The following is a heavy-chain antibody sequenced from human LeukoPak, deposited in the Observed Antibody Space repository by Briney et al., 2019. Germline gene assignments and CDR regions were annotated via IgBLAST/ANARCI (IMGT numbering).Heavy chain of an antibody. J-gene: IGHJ1*01. V-gene: IGHV3-30*18. D-gene: IGHD6-13*01. Sequence: GGSLRLSCAASGFTFSSYAMSWVRQAPGKGLEWVAVISYDGSNKYYADSVKGRFTISRDNSKNTLYLQMNSLRAEDTAVYYCAKASLPYSSSWSGAEYFQHWGQGTLVTVSS. CDR1: GFTFSSYA. CDR3: AKASLPYSSSWSGAEYFQH. CDR2: ISYDGSNK.